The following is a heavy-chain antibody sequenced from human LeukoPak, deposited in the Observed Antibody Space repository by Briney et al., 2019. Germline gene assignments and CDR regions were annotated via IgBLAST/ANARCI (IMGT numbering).Heavy chain of an antibody. J-gene: IGHJ4*02. CDR3: ARGGSGWPTPDY. D-gene: IGHD6-19*01. V-gene: IGHV4-30-2*01. CDR2: IYHSGST. Sequence: PSQTLSLTCAVSGGSISSGGYSWSWIRQPPGKGLEWIGYIYHSGSTYYNPSLKSRVTISVDRSKNQFSLKLSSVTAADTAVYYCARGGSGWPTPDYWGQGTLVTVSS. CDR1: GGSISSGGYS.